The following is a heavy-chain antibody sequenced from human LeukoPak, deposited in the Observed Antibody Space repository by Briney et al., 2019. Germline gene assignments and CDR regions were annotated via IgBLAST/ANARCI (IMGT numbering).Heavy chain of an antibody. CDR1: GGSFSGYY. CDR2: INHSGST. Sequence: PSETLSLTCAVYGGSFSGYYWSWIRQPPGKGLEWIGEINHSGSTNYNPSLKSRVTISVDTSKNQFSLKLSSVTAADTAVYYCASMNGDYVVGYYFDYWGQGTLVTVSS. D-gene: IGHD4-17*01. V-gene: IGHV4-34*01. CDR3: ASMNGDYVVGYYFDY. J-gene: IGHJ4*02.